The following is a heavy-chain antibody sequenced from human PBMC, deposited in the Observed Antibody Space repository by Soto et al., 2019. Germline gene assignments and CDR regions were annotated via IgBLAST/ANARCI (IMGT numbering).Heavy chain of an antibody. CDR1: GGTFSSYA. D-gene: IGHD2-8*01. CDR3: ARDLMVYARFDY. V-gene: IGHV1-69*13. CDR2: IIPIFGTA. Sequence: GASVKVSCKASGGTFSSYAISWGRQAPGQGLEWMGGIIPIFGTANYAQKFQGRVTITADESTSTAYMELSSLRSEDTAVYYCARDLMVYARFDYWGQGTPVTVSS. J-gene: IGHJ4*02.